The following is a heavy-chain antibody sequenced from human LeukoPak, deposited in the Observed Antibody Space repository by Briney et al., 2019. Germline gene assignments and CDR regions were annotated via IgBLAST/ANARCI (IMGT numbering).Heavy chain of an antibody. CDR3: ARDRVVPADHRANWFDP. D-gene: IGHD2-2*01. Sequence: SETLSLTCTVSGGAIASGGYSWNWIRQSPGKGLEWIGCIYDRGPAYYNPSLKSRVTMSVDTSKNQFSLKLSSVTAADTAVYYCARDRVVPADHRANWFDPWGQGTLVTVSS. CDR2: IYDRGPA. CDR1: GGAIASGGYS. J-gene: IGHJ5*02. V-gene: IGHV4-30-2*06.